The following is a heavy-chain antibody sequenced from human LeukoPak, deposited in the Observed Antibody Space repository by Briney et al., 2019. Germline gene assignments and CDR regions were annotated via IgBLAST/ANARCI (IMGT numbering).Heavy chain of an antibody. D-gene: IGHD6-13*01. CDR3: ARDQSGYQMLASFDP. CDR1: GFTFDVYG. V-gene: IGHV3-20*04. Sequence: GGSLRLSCAASGFTFDVYGMSWVRQAPGKGLEWVSGINWNGGGTGYADSVKGRFTISRDNAKTSLYLQMNGLRAKDTALYYCARDQSGYQMLASFDPWGQGTLVTVSS. CDR2: INWNGGGT. J-gene: IGHJ5*02.